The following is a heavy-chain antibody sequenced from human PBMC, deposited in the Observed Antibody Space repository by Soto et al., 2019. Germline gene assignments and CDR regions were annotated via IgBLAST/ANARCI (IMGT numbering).Heavy chain of an antibody. CDR1: GGTFGSYA. Sequence: QVQMVQSGAEVKKPGSSVKVSCKASGGTFGSYAISWVRQAPGQGLECMGGIIPIPGTANYAQKFQGRVTIAEDESTSTSYMELSSLRSEDTAVYYCARSQGSSTSLEIYYYYYYGMDVWGQGTTVTVSS. J-gene: IGHJ6*02. D-gene: IGHD2-2*01. CDR3: ARSQGSSTSLEIYYYYYYGMDV. CDR2: IIPIPGTA. V-gene: IGHV1-69*01.